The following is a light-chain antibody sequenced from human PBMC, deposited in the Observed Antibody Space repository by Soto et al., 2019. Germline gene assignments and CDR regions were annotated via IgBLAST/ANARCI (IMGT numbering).Light chain of an antibody. CDR1: QSVSSN. V-gene: IGKV3-15*01. CDR2: GAS. J-gene: IGKJ1*01. CDR3: QQYNNWPRT. Sequence: EIVMTQSPATLSVSPGERATLSCRASQSVSSNLAWYQQKPGQAPSLLIYGASTRANGIPARFSGSGSGTDFTLTISSLQSEDFAVYYCQQYNNWPRTFGQGTKVEIK.